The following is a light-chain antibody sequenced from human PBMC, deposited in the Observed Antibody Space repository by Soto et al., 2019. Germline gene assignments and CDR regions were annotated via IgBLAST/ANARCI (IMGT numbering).Light chain of an antibody. CDR3: SSYAVSGTV. CDR1: NSDVAGYNY. V-gene: IGLV2-14*01. CDR2: EVT. Sequence: LTQPASVSGSPGQSITISCTGTNSDVAGYNYVSWYQQHPGKAPKLIIYEVTHRPSGISNRFSGSKSGNTASLTISGLQIEDEADYYCSSYAVSGTVFGPGTKVTVL. J-gene: IGLJ1*01.